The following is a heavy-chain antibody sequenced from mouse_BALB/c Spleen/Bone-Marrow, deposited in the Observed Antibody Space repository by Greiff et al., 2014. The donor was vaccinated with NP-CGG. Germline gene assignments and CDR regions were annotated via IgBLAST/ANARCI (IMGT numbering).Heavy chain of an antibody. CDR3: ARSVYYGSSYVDY. V-gene: IGHV3-2*02. CDR2: ISYSGST. CDR1: GYSITSDYA. J-gene: IGHJ2*01. Sequence: LVESGPGLVKPSQSLSLTCTVTGYSITSDYAWNWIRQFPGNKLEWMGYISYSGSTSYNPSLKSRISITRDTSKNQFFLQLNSVTTEDTATYYCARSVYYGSSYVDYWGQGTTLTVSS. D-gene: IGHD1-1*01.